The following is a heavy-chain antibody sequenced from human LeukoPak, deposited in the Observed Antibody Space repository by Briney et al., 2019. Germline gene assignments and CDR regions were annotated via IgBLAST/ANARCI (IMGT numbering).Heavy chain of an antibody. J-gene: IGHJ4*02. D-gene: IGHD3-9*01. CDR1: GDSISTAGYY. Sequence: PSETLSLTCTVSGDSISTAGYYWSWIRQPAGTGLEWLGRIYSSGRTNYNPSLKSRVTISVDTSKNHVSLKLTSVTAADAAVYFCARGPYFDDNYFDIWGQGTLVTVSS. CDR3: ARGPYFDDNYFDI. V-gene: IGHV4-61*02. CDR2: IYSSGRT.